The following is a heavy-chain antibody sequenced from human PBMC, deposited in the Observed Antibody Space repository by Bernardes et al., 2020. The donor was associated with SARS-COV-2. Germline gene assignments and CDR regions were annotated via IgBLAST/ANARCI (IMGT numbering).Heavy chain of an antibody. CDR2: VCPIDVET. J-gene: IGHJ4*02. V-gene: IGHV1-2*02. CDR3: ARGHPEFDY. Sequence: ASVKVSCKASGYTFIDCVHWVRQAPGQGLEWMGWVCPIDVETNYAQTFQGRVTMNTDTSIKTAYMELRGLRLDDTATYYCARGHPEFDYWGQGTLVTVSS. CDR1: GYTFIDC.